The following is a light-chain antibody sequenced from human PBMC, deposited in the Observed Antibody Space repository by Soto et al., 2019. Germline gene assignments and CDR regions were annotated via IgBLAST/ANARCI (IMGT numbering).Light chain of an antibody. CDR3: ISYAGSNNFYV. CDR2: EVT. J-gene: IGLJ1*01. Sequence: QSALTQPPSASGSPGQSVTISCTGTSSDVGGYNYVSWYQQHPGKAPKLMIYEVTKRPSGVPDRFSGSKSGNTASLTVSGLQAEDEAHYYCISYAGSNNFYVFGTGTKVTVL. V-gene: IGLV2-8*01. CDR1: SSDVGGYNY.